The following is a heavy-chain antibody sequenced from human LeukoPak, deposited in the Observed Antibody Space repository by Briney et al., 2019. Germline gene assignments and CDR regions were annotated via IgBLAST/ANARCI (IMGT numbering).Heavy chain of an antibody. D-gene: IGHD3-16*01. CDR3: ARGLYYYGTDAFDI. J-gene: IGHJ3*02. CDR2: ISASGNYI. V-gene: IGHV3-21*01. Sequence: TGGSLRLSCAAPGFSFSSYSMDWVRQAPGRGLEWVSSISASGNYIYYADSVKGRFTISRDSAENSLYLQMNSPGAEDTAVYYCARGLYYYGTDAFDIWGQGTMVTVS. CDR1: GFSFSSYS.